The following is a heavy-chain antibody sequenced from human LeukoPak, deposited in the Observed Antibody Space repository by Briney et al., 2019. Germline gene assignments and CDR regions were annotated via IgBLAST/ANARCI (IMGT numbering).Heavy chain of an antibody. CDR2: IFHSGST. Sequence: SETLSLTCTASGGSISSYYWSWIRQPPGKGLEWIGNIFHSGSTNYNPSLKSRVTISVDTSKNQFSLKLNSVTAADTAIYYCARDGAVDILTGYGAFYIWGQGTMVIVS. CDR1: GGSISSYY. V-gene: IGHV4-59*01. D-gene: IGHD3-9*01. J-gene: IGHJ3*02. CDR3: ARDGAVDILTGYGAFYI.